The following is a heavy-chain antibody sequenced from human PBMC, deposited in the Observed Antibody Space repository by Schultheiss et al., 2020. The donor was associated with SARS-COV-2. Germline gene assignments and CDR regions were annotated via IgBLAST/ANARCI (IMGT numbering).Heavy chain of an antibody. V-gene: IGHV4-34*01. D-gene: IGHD3-22*01. CDR2: INHSGST. CDR3: AKDGETYYYDSSGYIDY. CDR1: GGSFRGYY. Sequence: SETLSLTCAVYGGSFRGYYWSWIRQPPGKGLEWIGEINHSGSTNYNPSLKSRVTISVDTSKNQFSLKLSSVTAADTAVYYCAKDGETYYYDSSGYIDYWGQGTLVTVSS. J-gene: IGHJ4*02.